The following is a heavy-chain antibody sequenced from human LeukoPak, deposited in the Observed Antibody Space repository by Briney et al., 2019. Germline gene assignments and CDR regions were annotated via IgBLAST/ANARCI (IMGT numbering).Heavy chain of an antibody. Sequence: ASVKVSCKASGYTFRNYGITWVRQAPGQGLEWMGWISAYNGDTHYAQNLQGRVTMTTDTSTSTAYMELRSLRSDDTAVYYCARDTTNTSGYYAYLDYWGQGTLVTVSS. V-gene: IGHV1-18*01. CDR1: GYTFRNYG. J-gene: IGHJ4*02. CDR2: ISAYNGDT. D-gene: IGHD5-12*01. CDR3: ARDTTNTSGYYAYLDY.